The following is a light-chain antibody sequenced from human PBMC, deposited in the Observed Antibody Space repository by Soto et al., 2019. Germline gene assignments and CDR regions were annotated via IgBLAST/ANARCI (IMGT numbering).Light chain of an antibody. CDR1: QFIGSN. V-gene: IGKV3-15*01. J-gene: IGKJ4*01. CDR2: DAS. Sequence: MTQSPATLSVSPGERATLSCRASQFIGSNLAWYQQKPGEAPRLLMYDASSRATGIPARFSGSGSGTELSLIISSLQSEDFAIYYCQQYNNWPPLTFGGGTKVEIK. CDR3: QQYNNWPPLT.